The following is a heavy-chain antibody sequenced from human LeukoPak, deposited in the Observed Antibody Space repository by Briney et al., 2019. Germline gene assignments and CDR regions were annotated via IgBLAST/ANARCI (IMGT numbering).Heavy chain of an antibody. CDR1: GFPFSSHW. V-gene: IGHV3-7*01. D-gene: IGHD6-19*01. CDR3: ASGGGWVFNN. Sequence: PGGSLRLSCAASGFPFSSHWLSWFRQSPGKGLEWVAHINQDGSEKYYVDSVKGRFTISRDNARNSQYLQMNSRRAEDTAVYYCASGGGWVFNNWGQGTLVTVSS. CDR2: INQDGSEK. J-gene: IGHJ4*02.